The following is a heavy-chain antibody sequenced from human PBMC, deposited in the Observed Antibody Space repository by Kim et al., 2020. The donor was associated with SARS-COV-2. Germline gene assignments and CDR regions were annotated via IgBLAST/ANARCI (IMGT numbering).Heavy chain of an antibody. CDR1: GYTFTNYD. CDR3: ARDGVGGEDY. V-gene: IGHV1-8*02. D-gene: IGHD2-15*01. J-gene: IGHJ4*02. Sequence: ASVKVSCKASGYTFTNYDVHWVRQAAGQGLEWMGWMNPNSGLSGSAQNFQGRLTMTGDTSPSTFYMELSRLRSDDTAVYYCARDGVGGEDYWCQGTLFTV. CDR2: MNPNSGLS.